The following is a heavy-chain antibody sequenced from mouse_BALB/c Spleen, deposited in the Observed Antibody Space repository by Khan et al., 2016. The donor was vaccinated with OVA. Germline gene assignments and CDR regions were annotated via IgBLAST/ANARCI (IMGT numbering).Heavy chain of an antibody. Sequence: QVQLKQSGAELVRPGASVTLSCKASGYTFPDYELHWVKQTPVHGLEWIGVIDPKTGVTAYNQKFKGKATLTADKSSSTAYMELRSLTSEDSSVYYGTRSTFAYWGQGTLVTVAA. CDR3: TRSTFAY. V-gene: IGHV1-15*01. CDR1: GYTFPDYE. J-gene: IGHJ3*01. CDR2: IDPKTGVT.